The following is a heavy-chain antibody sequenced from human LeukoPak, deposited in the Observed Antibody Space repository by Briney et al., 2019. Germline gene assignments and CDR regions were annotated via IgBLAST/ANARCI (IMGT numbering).Heavy chain of an antibody. CDR3: ASQSSSWYNWFDP. Sequence: GGSLRLSCAASGFTVSSNYMSWVRQAPGKGLEWVSVIYSGGSTYYADSMKGRFTISRDNSKNTLYLQMNSLRAEDTAVYYCASQSSSWYNWFDPWGQGTLVTVSS. J-gene: IGHJ5*02. CDR2: IYSGGST. D-gene: IGHD6-13*01. CDR1: GFTVSSNY. V-gene: IGHV3-66*02.